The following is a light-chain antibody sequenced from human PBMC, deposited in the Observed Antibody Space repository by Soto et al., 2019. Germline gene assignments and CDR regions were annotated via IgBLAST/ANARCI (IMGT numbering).Light chain of an antibody. J-gene: IGLJ3*02. CDR1: SSNIGSNS. CDR2: DNH. CDR3: ASWDNSLNGLV. V-gene: IGLV1-44*01. Sequence: QPVLTQPPPASGTPGQRVTISCAGSSSNIGSNSVNWYQQLPGTAPKVVIYDNHQRPSGVPDRFSGSKSGTSASLGISGLQPEDEADYYCASWDNSLNGLVFGGGTQLTVL.